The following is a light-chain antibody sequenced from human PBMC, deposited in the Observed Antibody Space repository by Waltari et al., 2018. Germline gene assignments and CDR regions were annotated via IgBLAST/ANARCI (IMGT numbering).Light chain of an antibody. Sequence: QLVLTQSPSASASLGASVKLTCTLSSGHSSNIIAWHQQQPEKRPRYLMKVNSDGSHRKGDDIPDRFSGSSSGPERYLTISSVQAEDEADYYCQTGGHGTWVFGGGTKLTVL. CDR2: VNSDGSH. CDR1: SGHSSNI. V-gene: IGLV4-69*01. J-gene: IGLJ3*02. CDR3: QTGGHGTWV.